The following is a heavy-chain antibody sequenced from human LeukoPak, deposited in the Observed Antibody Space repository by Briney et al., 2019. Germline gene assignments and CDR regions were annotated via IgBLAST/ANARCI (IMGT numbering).Heavy chain of an antibody. V-gene: IGHV3-66*04. D-gene: IGHD3-10*01. Sequence: GGSRRLSCAASSFTVSSSYMTWVRQAPGKGLEWVSIIYSGGSTYYADSVKGRFTISRDISKNTLYLQMNSLRAEDTAVYYCARLPSGDYWGQGTLVTVSS. CDR1: SFTVSSSY. J-gene: IGHJ4*02. CDR2: IYSGGST. CDR3: ARLPSGDY.